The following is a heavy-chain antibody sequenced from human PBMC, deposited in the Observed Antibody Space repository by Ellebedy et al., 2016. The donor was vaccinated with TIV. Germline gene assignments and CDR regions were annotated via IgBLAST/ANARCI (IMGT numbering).Heavy chain of an antibody. CDR2: ISYGGNTK. CDR3: AKEYDSRGYGAYFDY. J-gene: IGHJ4*02. CDR1: GFTFSTYG. V-gene: IGHV3-30*18. Sequence: PGGSLRLSCAASGFTFSTYGMQWVRQAPGKGLEWVAVISYGGNTKYYADSVKGRFTISRDNSKNTMYLQMNTLRPEDTAVYYCAKEYDSRGYGAYFDYWGQGTLVTVSS. D-gene: IGHD3-22*01.